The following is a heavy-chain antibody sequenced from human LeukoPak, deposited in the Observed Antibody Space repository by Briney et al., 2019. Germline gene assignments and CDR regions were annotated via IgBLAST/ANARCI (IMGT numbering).Heavy chain of an antibody. D-gene: IGHD6-19*01. V-gene: IGHV3-23*01. Sequence: PGGSLRLSCAASGFTFSSYAMSWVRQTPGKGLEWVSAISGSGGSTYYADSVKGRFTISRDNSKNTLYLQMNSLRAEDTAVYYCAKYSSGWYKYYFDYWGQGTLVTVSS. CDR1: GFTFSSYA. CDR3: AKYSSGWYKYYFDY. J-gene: IGHJ4*02. CDR2: ISGSGGST.